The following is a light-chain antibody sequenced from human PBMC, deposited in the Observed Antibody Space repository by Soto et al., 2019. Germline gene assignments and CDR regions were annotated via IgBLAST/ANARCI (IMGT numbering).Light chain of an antibody. CDR3: QQYVSTPLT. Sequence: EIVLTQSPGTLSLSPGEIDTVSFSASQSVGTYLAWYQQKPGQAPRLLIYGASSRATGIPDRFSGSGSGTDFTLTISRLEPEDFAVYYCQQYVSTPLTFGGGTKVDI. CDR1: QSVGTY. J-gene: IGKJ4*01. CDR2: GAS. V-gene: IGKV3-20*01.